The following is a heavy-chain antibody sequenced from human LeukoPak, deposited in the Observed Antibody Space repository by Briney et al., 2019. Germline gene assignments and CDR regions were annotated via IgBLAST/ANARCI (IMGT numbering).Heavy chain of an antibody. V-gene: IGHV3-23*01. CDR1: GFTFSSYG. CDR2: ISGAGGVT. Sequence: PGGSLRLSCAASGFTFSSYGLTWVRQAPGKGLEWVSTISGAGGVTTYADSVKGRFIISRDNSKSTLFVQMNSLRAEDTATYFCARDKYSSAWSHKWLDPWGQGTRVTVSS. J-gene: IGHJ5*02. CDR3: ARDKYSSAWSHKWLDP. D-gene: IGHD3-22*01.